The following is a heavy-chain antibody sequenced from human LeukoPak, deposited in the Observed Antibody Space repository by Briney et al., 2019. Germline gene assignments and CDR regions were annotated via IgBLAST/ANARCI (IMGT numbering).Heavy chain of an antibody. V-gene: IGHV4-31*03. J-gene: IGHJ4*02. Sequence: SETLSLTCTVSGGSIGSGGYYWSWIRQHPGKGLEWIGYIYYSGSTYYNPSLKSRVTISVDTSKNQFSLKLSSVTAADTAVYYCARDRGYSYGSYFDYWGQGTLVTVSS. CDR1: GGSIGSGGYY. CDR3: ARDRGYSYGSYFDY. D-gene: IGHD5-18*01. CDR2: IYYSGST.